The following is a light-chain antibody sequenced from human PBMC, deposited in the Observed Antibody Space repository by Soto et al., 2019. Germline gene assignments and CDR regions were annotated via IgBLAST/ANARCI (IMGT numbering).Light chain of an antibody. CDR3: CSYTRSGTLI. CDR2: DVS. CDR1: SGDIGDYNY. Sequence: QSALTQPASVSGSPGQSITISCVGTSGDIGDYNYVSWYQQHPGKVPKVIIYDVSNRPSGVSYLFSGTKSGNTASLTVSGFQAEDEADYYCCSYTRSGTLIFGTGTKLTVL. J-gene: IGLJ1*01. V-gene: IGLV2-14*01.